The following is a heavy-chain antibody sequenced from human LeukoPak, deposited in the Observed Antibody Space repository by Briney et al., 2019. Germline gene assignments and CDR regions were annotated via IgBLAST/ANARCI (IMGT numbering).Heavy chain of an antibody. CDR1: GFTFSSYG. CDR2: ISYDGSNK. J-gene: IGHJ4*02. V-gene: IGHV3-30*18. Sequence: PGGSLRLSCAASGFTFSSYGMHWVRQAPGKGLEWVAVISYDGSNKYYADSVKGRFTISRDNSKNTLNLQMNSLRAEDTAVYYCAKDPTYGDSPYYFDYWGQGTLVTVSS. D-gene: IGHD4-17*01. CDR3: AKDPTYGDSPYYFDY.